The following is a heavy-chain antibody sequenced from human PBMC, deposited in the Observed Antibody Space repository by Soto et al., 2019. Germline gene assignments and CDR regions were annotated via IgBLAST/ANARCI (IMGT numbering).Heavy chain of an antibody. CDR2: IIPIFGTA. Sequence: SVKVSCKASGGTFSSYAISWVRQAPGQGLEWMGGIIPIFGTANYAQKFQGRVTITADKSTSTAYMELSSLRSEDTAVYYCARVGDYGDYESHFDYWGQGTLVTVSS. CDR3: ARVGDYGDYESHFDY. J-gene: IGHJ4*02. D-gene: IGHD4-17*01. CDR1: GGTFSSYA. V-gene: IGHV1-69*06.